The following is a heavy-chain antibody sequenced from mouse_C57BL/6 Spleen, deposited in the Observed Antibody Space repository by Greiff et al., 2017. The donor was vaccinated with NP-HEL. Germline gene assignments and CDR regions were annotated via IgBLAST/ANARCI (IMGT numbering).Heavy chain of an antibody. V-gene: IGHV1-82*01. CDR3: AREDYGSSYRFAY. CDR1: GYAFSSSW. J-gene: IGHJ3*01. CDR2: IYPGDGDT. Sequence: VKLQESGPELVKPGASVKISCKASGYAFSSSWMNWVKQRPGKGLEWIGRIYPGDGDTNYNGKFKGKATLTADKSSSTAYMQLSSLTSEDSAVYFCAREDYGSSYRFAYWGQGTLVTVSA. D-gene: IGHD1-1*01.